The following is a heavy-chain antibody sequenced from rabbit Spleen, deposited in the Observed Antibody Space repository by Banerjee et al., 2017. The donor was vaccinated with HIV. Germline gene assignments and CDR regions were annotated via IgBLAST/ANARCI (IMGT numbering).Heavy chain of an antibody. D-gene: IGHD4-1*01. CDR2: IDPVFGIT. J-gene: IGHJ2*01. CDR1: GFTLSSYY. Sequence: QLEESGGDLVKPEGSLTLSCTASGFTLSSYYMNWVRQAPGKGLEWIGYIDPVFGITYYANWVNGRFTISSDNAQNTVDLQMNSLTAADTATYFCARDRGSGWGDAFDPWGQGTLVTVS. CDR3: ARDRGSGWGDAFDP. V-gene: IGHV1S7*01.